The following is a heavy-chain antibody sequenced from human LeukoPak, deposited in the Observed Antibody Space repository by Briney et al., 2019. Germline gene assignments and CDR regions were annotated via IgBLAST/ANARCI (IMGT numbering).Heavy chain of an antibody. D-gene: IGHD1-1*01. CDR2: IYHSGST. V-gene: IGHV4-30-2*01. CDR1: GGSISSGGYY. Sequence: PSQTLSLTCTVSGGSISSGGYYWSWIRQPPGKGLEWIGYIYHSGSTYYNPSLKSRVTISVDRSKNQFSLKLSSVTAADTAVYYCAREGERDRSDAFDIWGQGTVVTVSS. CDR3: AREGERDRSDAFDI. J-gene: IGHJ3*02.